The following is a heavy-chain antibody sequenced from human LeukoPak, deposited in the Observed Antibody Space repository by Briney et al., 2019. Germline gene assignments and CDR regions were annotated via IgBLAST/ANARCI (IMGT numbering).Heavy chain of an antibody. Sequence: GGSLRLSCAASGFTVSSNYMSWVRQAPGKGLEWVSVIYSGGSTYYADSVKGRFTISRDNSKNTLYLQMNSLRAEDTAVCYCARGDGYNYLAYWGQGTLVTVSS. CDR2: IYSGGST. D-gene: IGHD5-24*01. V-gene: IGHV3-53*01. J-gene: IGHJ4*02. CDR1: GFTVSSNY. CDR3: ARGDGYNYLAY.